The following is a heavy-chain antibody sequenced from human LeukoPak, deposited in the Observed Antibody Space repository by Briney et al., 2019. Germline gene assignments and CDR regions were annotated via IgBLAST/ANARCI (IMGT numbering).Heavy chain of an antibody. D-gene: IGHD3-10*01. CDR3: AKGPYFYGSGHFDY. CDR1: GFTFSSYG. CDR2: ISYDGGNK. J-gene: IGHJ4*02. Sequence: GGSLRLSCAASGFTFSSYGLRWVRQAPGKGLEWVAVISYDGGNKYYADSVKGRFSISRDNSKNTLYLQMNSLRAEDTAVYYCAKGPYFYGSGHFDYWGQGTLVTVSS. V-gene: IGHV3-30*18.